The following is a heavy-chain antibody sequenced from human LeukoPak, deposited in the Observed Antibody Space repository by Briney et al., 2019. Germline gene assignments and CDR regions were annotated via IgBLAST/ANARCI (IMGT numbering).Heavy chain of an antibody. CDR2: IYSGTI. Sequence: GGSLRLSCTVSGFTVSSNSMSWVRQAPGKGLEWVSFIYSGTIHYSDSVKGRFTISRDNSKNTLYLQMNSLRAEDTAVYYCAKGLMVYAHYYMDVWGKGTTVTVSS. J-gene: IGHJ6*03. CDR1: GFTVSSNS. CDR3: AKGLMVYAHYYMDV. V-gene: IGHV3-53*01. D-gene: IGHD2-8*01.